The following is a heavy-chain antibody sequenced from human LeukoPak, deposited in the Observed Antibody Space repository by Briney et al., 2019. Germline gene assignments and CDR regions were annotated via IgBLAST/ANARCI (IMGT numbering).Heavy chain of an antibody. CDR2: MYHSGNT. CDR1: GGSMSSGVNS. D-gene: IGHD1-26*01. V-gene: IGHV4-30-2*05. CDR3: ASWEPNDY. J-gene: IGHJ4*02. Sequence: PSQTLSLTCAVSGGSMSSGVNSWSWIRQPPGKGLEWIGYMYHSGNTYYHPSFKSRVTISVDTSKNQFSLKLSSVTAADTAVYYCASWEPNDYWGQGTLVTVSS.